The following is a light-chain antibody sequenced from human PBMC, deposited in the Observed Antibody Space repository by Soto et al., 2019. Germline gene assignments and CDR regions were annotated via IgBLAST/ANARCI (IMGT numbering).Light chain of an antibody. V-gene: IGKV1-39*01. CDR2: GAS. CDR1: QSISSF. Sequence: DIQMTQSPSSLSASVGDRVTITFRASQSISSFLNWYQQKPGKAPKLLVYGASSLQSGVPSRVSGSGSGTDFTLTISSLQPEDFATYFCQQTYSSPQTFGQGTKVDIK. J-gene: IGKJ1*01. CDR3: QQTYSSPQT.